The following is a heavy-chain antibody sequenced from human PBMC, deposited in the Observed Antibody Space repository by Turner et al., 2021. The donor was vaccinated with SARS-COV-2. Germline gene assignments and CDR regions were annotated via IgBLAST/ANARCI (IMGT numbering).Heavy chain of an antibody. J-gene: IGHJ5*02. D-gene: IGHD6-6*01. Sequence: QVQLVESGGGVVQPGRSLRLSCAASVFTFSSYGMHWVRQAPGKGLEWVAVILYDGSFKYYGDSVKGRFTISRDNSKNTLYLQMNSLRAEDTAVYYCARDYSSSSYLVSWFDPWGQGTLVTVSS. V-gene: IGHV3-33*05. CDR3: ARDYSSSSYLVSWFDP. CDR1: VFTFSSYG. CDR2: ILYDGSFK.